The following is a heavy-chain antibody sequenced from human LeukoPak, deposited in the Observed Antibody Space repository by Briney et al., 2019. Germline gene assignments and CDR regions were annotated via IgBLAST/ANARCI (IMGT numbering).Heavy chain of an antibody. Sequence: PSETLSLTCTVSGGSISSYFWSWIRQPPGKGLQWIGYIFYSGSTNYNPSLKSRVTISLDTSKNQFSLKLNSVTAADTAVYYCARLGGAYYGNWFDPWGQGTLVTISS. V-gene: IGHV4-59*01. CDR3: ARLGGAYYGNWFDP. J-gene: IGHJ5*02. D-gene: IGHD3-10*01. CDR1: GGSISSYF. CDR2: IFYSGST.